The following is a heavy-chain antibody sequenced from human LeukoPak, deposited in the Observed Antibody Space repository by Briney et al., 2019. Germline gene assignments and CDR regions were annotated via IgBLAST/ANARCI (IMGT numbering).Heavy chain of an antibody. CDR1: GFTLSNAW. CDR3: AKEGRWLDS. J-gene: IGHJ4*02. V-gene: IGHV3-30*02. CDR2: ILYDGSHG. D-gene: IGHD4-23*01. Sequence: GGSLRLSCAASGFTLSNAWMAWVRQAPGKGLEWVANILYDGSHGFYADSVKGRFTISRDNSKNTLYLQINSLKTEDTAVYFCAKEGRWLDSWGQGTLVTVSS.